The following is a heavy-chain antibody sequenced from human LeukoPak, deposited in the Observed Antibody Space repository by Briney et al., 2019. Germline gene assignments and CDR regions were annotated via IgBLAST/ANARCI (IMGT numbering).Heavy chain of an antibody. CDR2: IIPIFGTA. J-gene: IGHJ6*03. Sequence: SVKVSCKASGGTFSSYAISWVRQAPGQGLEWMGRIIPIFGTANYAQKFQGKVTITTDESTSTAYMKLSSLRSEDTAVYYCARSGKDIVVVPAPRSSYYYYYYMDVWGKGTTVTVSS. D-gene: IGHD2-2*01. CDR3: ARSGKDIVVVPAPRSSYYYYYYMDV. CDR1: GGTFSSYA. V-gene: IGHV1-69*05.